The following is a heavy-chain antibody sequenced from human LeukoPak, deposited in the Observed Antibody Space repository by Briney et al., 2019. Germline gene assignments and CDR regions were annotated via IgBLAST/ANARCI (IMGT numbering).Heavy chain of an antibody. CDR3: ARHLRLHMDV. D-gene: IGHD3-9*01. V-gene: IGHV4-59*08. CDR2: IYYSGSI. J-gene: IGHJ6*03. Sequence: SETLSLTCTVPGGSINSYYWSWIRQPPGKGLVCIGDIYYSGSINYNPSPKSRVTISVDTSKNEFSLKLSSVTAADTAVYYCARHLRLHMDVWGKGTPVTVSS. CDR1: GGSINSYY.